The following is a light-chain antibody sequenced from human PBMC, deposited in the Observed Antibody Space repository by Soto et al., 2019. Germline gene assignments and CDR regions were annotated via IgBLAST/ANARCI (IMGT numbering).Light chain of an antibody. CDR3: QQSYRSPT. CDR1: QDIGNF. J-gene: IGKJ1*01. CDR2: AAS. V-gene: IGKV1-27*01. Sequence: DIQMTQSPSSLSAFVGDRVTITCRASQDIGNFLAWYQQKPGKVPKLLIYAASTLQSGVPSRFSGSGSGTDFTLTISSLQPEDVATYYCQQSYRSPTFGQGTKVDIK.